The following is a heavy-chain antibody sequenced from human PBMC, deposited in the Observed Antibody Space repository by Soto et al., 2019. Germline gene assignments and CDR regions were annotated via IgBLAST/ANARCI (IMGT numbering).Heavy chain of an antibody. CDR1: GVSISSGGYY. Sequence: QVQLQESGPGLLKPSQTLSITCTVSGVSISSGGYYCSWIRQDPGKGLEWIGYIYYSGSTDSNPSLKSRVTISVDTSKNQFSLKLRSVTAADTAVYYCARNGRGHAFDILGQGTMDTVSS. V-gene: IGHV4-31*03. J-gene: IGHJ3*02. CDR3: ARNGRGHAFDI. D-gene: IGHD2-15*01. CDR2: IYYSGST.